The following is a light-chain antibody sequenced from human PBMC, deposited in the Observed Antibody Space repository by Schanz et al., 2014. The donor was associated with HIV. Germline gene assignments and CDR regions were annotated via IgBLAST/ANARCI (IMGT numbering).Light chain of an antibody. CDR3: QQSYSTPDT. J-gene: IGKJ2*01. V-gene: IGKV1-39*01. CDR1: QNIDYW. Sequence: DIQMTQSPSTLSASVGDRVTITCRASQNIDYWLTWYQQKPGRTPNLLIYQASTLKSGVPSRFSGSGSGTDFTLTISSLQPEDFATYYCQQSYSTPDTFGQGTKLEIK. CDR2: QAS.